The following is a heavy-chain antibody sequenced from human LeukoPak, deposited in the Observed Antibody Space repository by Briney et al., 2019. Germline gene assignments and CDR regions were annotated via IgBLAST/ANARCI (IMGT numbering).Heavy chain of an antibody. CDR1: GGSISSYD. D-gene: IGHD6-13*01. Sequence: SGTLSLTCAVSGGSISSYDWSWIRQPPGKGLEWIGYIYYSGSTNYNPSLKSRVTISVDTSKNQFSLKLSSVTAADTAVYYCAREQTYSSSPGNWFDPWGQGTLVTVSS. CDR3: AREQTYSSSPGNWFDP. V-gene: IGHV4-59*01. CDR2: IYYSGST. J-gene: IGHJ5*02.